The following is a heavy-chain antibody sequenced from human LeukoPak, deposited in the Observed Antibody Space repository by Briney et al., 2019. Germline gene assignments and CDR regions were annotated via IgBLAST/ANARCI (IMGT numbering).Heavy chain of an antibody. Sequence: GASVKVSCKASGYTLTSYGISWVRQAPGQGLEWMGWISAYNGNTNYAQKLQGRVTMTTDTSTSTAYMELRSLRSDDTAVYYCATVRPDYYDSSGLDYWGQGTLVTVSS. J-gene: IGHJ4*02. D-gene: IGHD3-22*01. CDR1: GYTLTSYG. CDR2: ISAYNGNT. CDR3: ATVRPDYYDSSGLDY. V-gene: IGHV1-18*01.